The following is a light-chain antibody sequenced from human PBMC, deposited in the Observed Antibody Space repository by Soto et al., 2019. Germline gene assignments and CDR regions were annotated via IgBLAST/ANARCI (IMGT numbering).Light chain of an antibody. Sequence: QSALTQSASVSGSPGQSITISCTGTSSDVGAYNHVSWYQQQPGKAPKVMIHDVSNRPSGVSSRFSGSKSGNTASLTISGLQAEDEADYYCSSYTSSSTPYVFGTGTKLTVL. CDR2: DVS. CDR3: SSYTSSSTPYV. J-gene: IGLJ1*01. V-gene: IGLV2-14*01. CDR1: SSDVGAYNH.